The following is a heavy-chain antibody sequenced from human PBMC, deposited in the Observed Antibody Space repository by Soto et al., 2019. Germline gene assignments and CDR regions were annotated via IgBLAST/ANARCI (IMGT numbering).Heavy chain of an antibody. CDR2: IYSSGST. V-gene: IGHV3-53*01. CDR3: ASRPPFDY. J-gene: IGHJ4*02. Sequence: EVQLVESGGGLIQPGGSLRLSYAASGFTVSSNDMSWVRQAPGKGLEWVSAIYSSGSTSYVDSVKGRFTISRDISKNTLYLQMNSLSVEDTAVYYCASRPPFDYWGQGTLVTVSS. CDR1: GFTVSSND.